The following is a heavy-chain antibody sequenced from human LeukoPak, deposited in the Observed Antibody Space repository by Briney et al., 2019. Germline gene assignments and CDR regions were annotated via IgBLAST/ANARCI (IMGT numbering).Heavy chain of an antibody. CDR1: GGSVSSGSYY. CDR2: IYYSGST. Sequence: SETLSLTCTVSGGSVSSGSYYWSWIRQPPGKGLEWIGYIYYSGSTNYNPSLKSRVTISVDTSKNQFSLKLSSVTAADTAVYYCARGGSGSPAHWGQGTLVTVS. V-gene: IGHV4-61*01. CDR3: ARGGSGSPAH. J-gene: IGHJ4*02. D-gene: IGHD3-10*01.